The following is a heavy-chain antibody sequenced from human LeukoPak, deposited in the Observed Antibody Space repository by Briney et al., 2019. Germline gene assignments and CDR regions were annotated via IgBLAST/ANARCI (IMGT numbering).Heavy chain of an antibody. D-gene: IGHD5-24*01. CDR2: IYYSGST. V-gene: IGHV4-59*08. J-gene: IGHJ4*02. Sequence: SETLSLTCSVSGGSISSYYWSWIRQPPGKGLEWIGYIYYSGSTNYNPSLKSRVTISVDTSKNQFSLKLSSVTAADTDVYYCARHAAEMATIYFDYWGQGTLVTVSS. CDR1: GGSISSYY. CDR3: ARHAAEMATIYFDY.